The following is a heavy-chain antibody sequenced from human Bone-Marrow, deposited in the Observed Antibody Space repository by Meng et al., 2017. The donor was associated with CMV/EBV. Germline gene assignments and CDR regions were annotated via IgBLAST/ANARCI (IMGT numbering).Heavy chain of an antibody. CDR3: AKDSEYSRPPGNCDY. CDR1: GFTFSSYG. V-gene: IGHV3-30*02. CDR2: IRYDGSNK. J-gene: IGHJ4*02. Sequence: GESLKISCAASGFTFSSYGMHWVRQAPGKGLEWVAFIRYDGSNKYYADSVKGRFTISRDNSKNTLYLQMNSLRAEDTAVYYCAKDSEYSRPPGNCDYWGQGKLVNVAS. D-gene: IGHD6-6*01.